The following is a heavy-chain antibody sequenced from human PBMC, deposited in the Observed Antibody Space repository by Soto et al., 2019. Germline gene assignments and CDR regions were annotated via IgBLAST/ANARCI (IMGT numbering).Heavy chain of an antibody. CDR3: AASHRDPNYDFWSGPSP. Sequence: GASVKVSCKASGFTFTSSAVQWVRQARGQRLEWIGWIVVGSGNTNYAQKFQERVTITRDMSTSTAYMELSSLRSEDTAVYYCAASHRDPNYDFWSGPSPWGQGTLVTVSS. CDR1: GFTFTSSA. J-gene: IGHJ5*02. CDR2: IVVGSGNT. V-gene: IGHV1-58*01. D-gene: IGHD3-3*01.